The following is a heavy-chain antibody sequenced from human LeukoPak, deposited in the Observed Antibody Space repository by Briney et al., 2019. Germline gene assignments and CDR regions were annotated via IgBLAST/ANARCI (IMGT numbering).Heavy chain of an antibody. Sequence: GASVKVSCKASGYTFTSYAMHWVRQAPGQRLEWMGWINAGNGNTNYAQKLQGRVTMTTDTSTSTAYMELRSLRSDDTAVYYCARGAPDSSPQDYYYYYMDVWGKGTTVTVSS. J-gene: IGHJ6*03. D-gene: IGHD6-13*01. V-gene: IGHV1-3*01. CDR3: ARGAPDSSPQDYYYYYMDV. CDR1: GYTFTSYA. CDR2: INAGNGNT.